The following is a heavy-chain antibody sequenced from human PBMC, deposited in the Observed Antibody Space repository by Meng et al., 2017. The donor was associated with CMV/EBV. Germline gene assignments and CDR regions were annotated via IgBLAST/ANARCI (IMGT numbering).Heavy chain of an antibody. CDR2: IYYSGST. CDR3: ARTNGPWTARADY. Sequence: SETLSLTCTVSGCSISSSSYYWGWIRQPPGKGLEWIGSIYYSGSTYYNPSLKSRVTIVVDTSKNQFSLKLSSVTAAETAVYYCARTNGPWTARADYWGQGTLVTVSS. J-gene: IGHJ4*02. D-gene: IGHD5-18*01. V-gene: IGHV4-39*07. CDR1: GCSISSSSYY.